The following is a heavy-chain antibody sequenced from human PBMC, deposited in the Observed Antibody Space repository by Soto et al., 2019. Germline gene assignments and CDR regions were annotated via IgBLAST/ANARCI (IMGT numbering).Heavy chain of an antibody. V-gene: IGHV4-34*01. Sequence: SATLALTSAFYGGSFSGYYWSCIRQPPGKGLEWIGEINHSGSTNYNPSLKSRVTISVDTSKNQFSLKLSSVTAADTAVYYCARVPVSYYYGMDVWGQGTTVTVSS. CDR2: INHSGST. CDR3: ARVPVSYYYGMDV. CDR1: GGSFSGYY. J-gene: IGHJ6*02. D-gene: IGHD3-22*01.